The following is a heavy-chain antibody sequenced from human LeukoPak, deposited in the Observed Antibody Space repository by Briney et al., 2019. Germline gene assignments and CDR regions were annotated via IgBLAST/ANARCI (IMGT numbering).Heavy chain of an antibody. J-gene: IGHJ4*02. CDR3: ATIFYPSAVFGH. CDR1: GDTLTELS. CDR2: FDPEDGEV. V-gene: IGHV1-24*01. Sequence: RASVKVSCKVSGDTLTELSMHWVRQAPGKRPEWMGGFDPEDGEVIFAQKFQGRVTMTEDTSTDTAYMELTRLTSEVTAVYYCATIFYPSAVFGHWGQGTLVTVS. D-gene: IGHD6-19*01.